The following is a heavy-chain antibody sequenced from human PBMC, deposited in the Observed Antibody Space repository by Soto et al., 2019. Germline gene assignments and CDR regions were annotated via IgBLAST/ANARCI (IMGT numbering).Heavy chain of an antibody. CDR3: ARALFRAAGNGMDV. Sequence: EVQLVESGGGLVQPGGSLRLSCAASGFTFSSYWMSWDRQAPGKGLEWVANIKQDGSEKYYVDSVKGRFTISRDNAKNSLYLQMNSLRAEDTAVYYCARALFRAAGNGMDVWGQGTTVTVSS. D-gene: IGHD6-13*01. CDR1: GFTFSSYW. J-gene: IGHJ6*02. V-gene: IGHV3-7*03. CDR2: IKQDGSEK.